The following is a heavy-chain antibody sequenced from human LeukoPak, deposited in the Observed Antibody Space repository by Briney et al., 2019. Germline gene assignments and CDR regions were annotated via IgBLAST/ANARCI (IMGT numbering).Heavy chain of an antibody. CDR3: ARLRGDGDYFSP. CDR1: GASITSSSHY. D-gene: IGHD4-17*01. V-gene: IGHV4-39*07. CDR2: VSVYYSGNT. J-gene: IGHJ5*02. Sequence: PSETLSLTCNVSGASITSSSHYWSWIRQPPGKGLEWIGSVSVYYSGNTFYNPSLKSRATISVDTIKNHFSLTLNSVTAADTAVYYCARLRGDGDYFSPWGQGILVTVSS.